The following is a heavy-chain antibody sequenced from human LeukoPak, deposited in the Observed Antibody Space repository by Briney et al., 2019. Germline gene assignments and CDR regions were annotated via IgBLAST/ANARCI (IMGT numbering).Heavy chain of an antibody. J-gene: IGHJ5*02. Sequence: PSETLSLTCTVSGGSISSSSYYWGWIRQPPGKGLEWIGSIYYSGSTYYNPSLKSRVTISVDTSKNQFSLKLSSVTAADTAVYYCARQKLQGDSWFDPWGQGTLVTVSS. D-gene: IGHD1-26*01. CDR3: ARQKLQGDSWFDP. CDR2: IYYSGST. V-gene: IGHV4-39*01. CDR1: GGSISSSSYY.